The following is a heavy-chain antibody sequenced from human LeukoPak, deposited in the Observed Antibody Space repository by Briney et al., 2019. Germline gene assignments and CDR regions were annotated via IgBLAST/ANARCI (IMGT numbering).Heavy chain of an antibody. CDR2: ISGIGGST. D-gene: IGHD3-22*01. J-gene: IGHJ1*01. CDR1: GFTFSTYG. Sequence: GGSLRLSCAASGFTFSTYGMSWVRQAPGKGLEWVSTISGIGGSTHYADSVKGRFTISRDNSKNTLYLQMNSLRAEDTAVYYCARDFDYYDSSGYYAYFQHWGQGTLVTVSS. V-gene: IGHV3-23*01. CDR3: ARDFDYYDSSGYYAYFQH.